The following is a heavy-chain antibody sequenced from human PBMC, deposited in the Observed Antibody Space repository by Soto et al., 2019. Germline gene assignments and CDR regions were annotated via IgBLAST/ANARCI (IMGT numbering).Heavy chain of an antibody. D-gene: IGHD5-18*01. Sequence: QVQLQESGPGLVKPSETLSLTCTVSGGSISSYYWSWIRQPPGKGLEWIGYIYYSGSTNYNPSLMSRVTISVDTSKNQFSLKLSSVTAADTAVYYCARTDAVYSYPTGFDPWGQGTLVTVSS. CDR3: ARTDAVYSYPTGFDP. CDR2: IYYSGST. J-gene: IGHJ5*02. CDR1: GGSISSYY. V-gene: IGHV4-59*01.